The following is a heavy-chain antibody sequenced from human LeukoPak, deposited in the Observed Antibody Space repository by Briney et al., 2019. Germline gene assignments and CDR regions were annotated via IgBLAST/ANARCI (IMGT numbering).Heavy chain of an antibody. D-gene: IGHD5-18*01. CDR1: GFTVSSNY. Sequence: GGSLRLSCAASGFTVSSNYMSWVRQAPGKGLEWVSVIYSGGSTYYADSVKGRFTISRDNSKNTLYLQMDSLRAEDTAVYYCARDRADGYNYGDYFDNWGQGTLVTVSS. CDR3: ARDRADGYNYGDYFDN. J-gene: IGHJ4*02. CDR2: IYSGGST. V-gene: IGHV3-66*01.